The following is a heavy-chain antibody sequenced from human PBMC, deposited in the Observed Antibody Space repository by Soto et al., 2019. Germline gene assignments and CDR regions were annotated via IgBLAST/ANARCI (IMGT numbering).Heavy chain of an antibody. J-gene: IGHJ4*02. D-gene: IGHD3-9*01. CDR3: ARDQYDILTGYYPLDYYFDY. V-gene: IGHV3-30-3*01. Sequence: PGGSLRLSCAASGFTFSSYWMSWVRQAPGKGLEWVAVISYDGSNKYYADSVKGRFTISRDNSKNTLYLQMNSLRAEDTAVYYCARDQYDILTGYYPLDYYFDYWGQGTLVTVSS. CDR2: ISYDGSNK. CDR1: GFTFSSYW.